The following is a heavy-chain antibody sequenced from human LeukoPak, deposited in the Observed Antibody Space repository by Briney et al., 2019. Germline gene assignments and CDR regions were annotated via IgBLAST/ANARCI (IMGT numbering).Heavy chain of an antibody. CDR3: ARGHYYYDSSGYYYHNAFDI. V-gene: IGHV5-51*01. CDR1: GYTFTSYW. J-gene: IGHJ3*02. Sequence: GESLKISCKGSGYTFTSYWIGWVRQMPGKGLEWMGIIYPGDSDTRYSPSFQGQVTISADKSISTAYLQWSSLKASDTAMHYCARGHYYYDSSGYYYHNAFDIWGQGTMVTVSS. CDR2: IYPGDSDT. D-gene: IGHD3-22*01.